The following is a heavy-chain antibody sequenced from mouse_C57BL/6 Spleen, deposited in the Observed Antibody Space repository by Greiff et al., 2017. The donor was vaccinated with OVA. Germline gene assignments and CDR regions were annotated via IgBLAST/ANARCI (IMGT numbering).Heavy chain of an antibody. D-gene: IGHD2-12*01. J-gene: IGHJ2*01. CDR2: IRSKSNNYAT. CDR1: GFSFNTYA. Sequence: EVKLMESGGGLVQPKGSLKLSCAASGFSFNTYAMNWVRQAPGKGLEWVARIRSKSNNYATYYADSVKDRFTISRDDSESMLYLQMNNLKTEDTAMYYCVRQDSVFDYWGQGTTLTVSS. V-gene: IGHV10-1*01. CDR3: VRQDSVFDY.